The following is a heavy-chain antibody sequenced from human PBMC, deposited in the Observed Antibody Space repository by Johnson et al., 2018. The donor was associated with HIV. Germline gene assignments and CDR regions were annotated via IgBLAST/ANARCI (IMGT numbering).Heavy chain of an antibody. CDR3: AKDRGYGGNLDAFDI. J-gene: IGHJ3*02. Sequence: VESGGGVVQPGRSLRLSCAASGVTFSSHAMHWVRQAPGKGLDWVTVISYDGSNKYYADSVKGRFTISRDDSKNTLYLQMNSLRAEDTAVYYCAKDRGYGGNLDAFDIWGQGTMVTVS. D-gene: IGHD4-23*01. CDR1: GVTFSSHA. V-gene: IGHV3-30-3*01. CDR2: ISYDGSNK.